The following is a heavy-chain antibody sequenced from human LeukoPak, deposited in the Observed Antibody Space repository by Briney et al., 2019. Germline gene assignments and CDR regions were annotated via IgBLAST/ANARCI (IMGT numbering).Heavy chain of an antibody. Sequence: ASVKVSCKVSGYTLTELSMHWVRQAPGKGLEWMGGFDPEDGETIYAQKFQGRVTMTEDTSTDTAYMELSSLRSEDTAVYYCATAGSQTTLRGDNWFDPWGQGTLVTVSS. V-gene: IGHV1-24*01. CDR1: GYTLTELS. J-gene: IGHJ5*02. D-gene: IGHD1-14*01. CDR2: FDPEDGET. CDR3: ATAGSQTTLRGDNWFDP.